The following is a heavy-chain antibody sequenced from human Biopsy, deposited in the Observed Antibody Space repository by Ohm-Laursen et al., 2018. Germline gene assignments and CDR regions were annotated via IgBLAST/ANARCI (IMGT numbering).Heavy chain of an antibody. V-gene: IGHV4-34*01. J-gene: IGHJ6*02. CDR2: INHSGRT. CDR1: GESFNGYY. Sequence: GTLSLTWAVYGESFNGYYWSWIRQTPGKGLEWTGEINHSGRTNYNQSLKSRVTISVDTSKNQFSLKVRSVTAADTAVYYCVRGVDYYDPYHYYALDVWGQGTTVTVSS. CDR3: VRGVDYYDPYHYYALDV. D-gene: IGHD3-22*01.